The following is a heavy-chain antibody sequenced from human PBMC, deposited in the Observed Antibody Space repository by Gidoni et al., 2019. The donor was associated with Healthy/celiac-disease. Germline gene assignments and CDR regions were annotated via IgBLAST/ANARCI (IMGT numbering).Heavy chain of an antibody. D-gene: IGHD6-19*01. J-gene: IGHJ5*02. CDR1: GFSLSTSGMC. CDR3: ARIRRHSSGWYNWFDP. CDR2: IDWDDDK. V-gene: IGHV2-70*15. Sequence: QVTLRESGPALVKPTQTLTLTCTFSGFSLSTSGMCVNWIRQPPGKALEWLARIDWDDDKYYSTSLKTRLNISKDTSKNQVVLTMTNMDPVDTATYYCARIRRHSSGWYNWFDPWGQGTLVTVSS.